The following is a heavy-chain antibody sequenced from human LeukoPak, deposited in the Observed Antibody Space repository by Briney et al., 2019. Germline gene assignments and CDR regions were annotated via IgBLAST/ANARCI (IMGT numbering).Heavy chain of an antibody. CDR1: GYTFTTYG. Sequence: VSVTVSFKASGYTFTTYGISWVRQTPGQGLEWMGWISAYNGDTNFAQKLQGRVTMTTDTSTSTAYLELRSLRSDDTAVYYCARDKGRVVSAVGDFWGQGTLVTVSS. CDR2: ISAYNGDT. D-gene: IGHD2-2*01. V-gene: IGHV1-18*01. CDR3: ARDKGRVVSAVGDF. J-gene: IGHJ4*02.